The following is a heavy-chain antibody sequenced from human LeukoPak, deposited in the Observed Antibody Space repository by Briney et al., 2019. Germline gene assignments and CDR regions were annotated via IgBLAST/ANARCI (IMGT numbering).Heavy chain of an antibody. J-gene: IGHJ5*02. D-gene: IGHD2-15*01. CDR3: ARLRCDNCYPNWLDP. CDR2: INHSGST. V-gene: IGHV4-34*01. CDR1: GDSFSGYY. Sequence: PSETLSLTCAVYGDSFSGYYWSWIRQPPGKGLEWIGEINHSGSTNYNPSLKSRVTMSVDMSKNQFSLKLSSVTAADTAVYYCARLRCDNCYPNWLDPWGQGTLVTVSS.